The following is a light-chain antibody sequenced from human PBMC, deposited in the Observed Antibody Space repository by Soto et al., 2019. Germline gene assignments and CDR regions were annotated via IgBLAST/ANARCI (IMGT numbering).Light chain of an antibody. Sequence: NQVTHSPSSVSASKKDRVTITCRASQGISSSLAWYQQKPGKAPKLLIYAASTLQSGVPSRFSGSGSGTDFTLTISSLQPEDFATYFCPVLDSYLFTFADGTRLEIK. J-gene: IGKJ5*01. V-gene: IGKV1-9*01. CDR1: QGISSS. CDR2: AAS. CDR3: PVLDSYLFT.